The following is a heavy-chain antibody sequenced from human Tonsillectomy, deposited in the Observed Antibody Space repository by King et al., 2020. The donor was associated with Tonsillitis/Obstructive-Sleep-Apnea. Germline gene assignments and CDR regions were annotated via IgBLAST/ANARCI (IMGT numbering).Heavy chain of an antibody. CDR3: ASQYYDILTGYYPFDY. CDR1: GYSFTSYW. V-gene: IGHV5-10-1*01. D-gene: IGHD3-9*01. CDR2: IDPSDSYT. Sequence: QLVQSGAEVKKPGESLRISCKGSGYSFTSYWISWVRQMPGKGLEWMGRIDPSDSYTNYSPSFQGHVTISADKSISTAYLQWSSLKASDTAMYYCASQYYDILTGYYPFDYWGQGTLVTVSS. J-gene: IGHJ4*02.